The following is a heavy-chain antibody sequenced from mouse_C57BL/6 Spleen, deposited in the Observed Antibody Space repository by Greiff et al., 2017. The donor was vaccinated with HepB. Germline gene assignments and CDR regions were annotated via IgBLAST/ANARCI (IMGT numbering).Heavy chain of an antibody. CDR3: PRWGYYGSSYARSFDY. J-gene: IGHJ2*01. Sequence: QVQLQQPGAELVKPGASVKMSCKASGYTFPSYWITWVKQRPGQGLEWIGDIYPGSGSTNYHEKFKSKATLTVDTSSSTAYMQLSSLTSEDSAVYYCPRWGYYGSSYARSFDYWGQGTTLTVSS. CDR1: GYTFPSYW. V-gene: IGHV1-55*01. D-gene: IGHD1-1*01. CDR2: IYPGSGST.